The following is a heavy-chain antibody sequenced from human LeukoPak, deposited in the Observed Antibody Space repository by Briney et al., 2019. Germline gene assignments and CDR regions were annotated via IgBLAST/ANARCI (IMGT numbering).Heavy chain of an antibody. CDR3: ARDPPHLGATRAYAFDY. Sequence: GASVKVSCKASGYTFTGYYMHWVRQAPGQGLEWMGIINPSGGSTSYAQKFQGRVTMTRDTSTSTVYMELSSLRSEDTAIYYCARDPPHLGATRAYAFDYWGQETLVTVSS. CDR2: INPSGGST. J-gene: IGHJ4*02. V-gene: IGHV1-46*01. CDR1: GYTFTGYY. D-gene: IGHD1-26*01.